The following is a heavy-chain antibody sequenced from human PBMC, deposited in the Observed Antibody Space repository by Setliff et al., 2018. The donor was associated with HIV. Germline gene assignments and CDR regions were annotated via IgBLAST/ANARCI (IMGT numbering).Heavy chain of an antibody. D-gene: IGHD3-9*01. CDR1: GYIFSNFG. CDR3: ARDQGQVLTGYRNWFGP. Sequence: ASVKVSCKASGYIFSNFGIFWVRQAPGQGLEWMGWTSTHNEHTNYAQTFQDRVAMTTDPSTNTVYMELRGLRSGDTAIYYCARDQGQVLTGYRNWFGPWGQGTLVTVPQ. CDR2: TSTHNEHT. V-gene: IGHV1-18*01. J-gene: IGHJ5*02.